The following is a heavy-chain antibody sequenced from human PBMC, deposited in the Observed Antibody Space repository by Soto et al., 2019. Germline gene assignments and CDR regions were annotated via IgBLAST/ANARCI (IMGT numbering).Heavy chain of an antibody. CDR3: ARHLYDYVWGSYRH. J-gene: IGHJ4*02. CDR1: GYIFKNYA. D-gene: IGHD3-16*02. Sequence: GASVKVSCKSSGYIFKNYAVTWLRQAPGQGLEWMGGIIPVFGTPDYSQKFRGRVTITADESTSTVYMELRSLTSEDTAVYYCARHLYDYVWGSYRHWGKGTLVTVSS. V-gene: IGHV1-69*13. CDR2: IIPVFGTP.